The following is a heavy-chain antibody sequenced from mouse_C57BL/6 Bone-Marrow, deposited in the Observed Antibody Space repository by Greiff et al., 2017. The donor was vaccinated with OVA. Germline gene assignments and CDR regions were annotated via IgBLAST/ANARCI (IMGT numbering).Heavy chain of an antibody. J-gene: IGHJ2*01. Sequence: QVQLQQPGAELVKPGASVKLSCKASGYTFTSYWMHWVKQRPGQGLEWIGMIHPNSGSTNYNEKFKSKATLTVDKSSSTAYMQLSSLTSEDSAVYYCARKVLRSYFDYWGQGTTLTVSS. CDR2: IHPNSGST. CDR1: GYTFTSYW. CDR3: ARKVLRSYFDY. V-gene: IGHV1-64*01. D-gene: IGHD1-1*01.